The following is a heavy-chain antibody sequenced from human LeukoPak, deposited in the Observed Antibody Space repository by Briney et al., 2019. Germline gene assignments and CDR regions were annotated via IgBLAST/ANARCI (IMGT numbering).Heavy chain of an antibody. Sequence: SVKVSCKASGSTFTDYYIHWVRQAPGQGLEWMGWINPNSGGTNYAQRLQGRVTMTRDTSISTAYMELSRLRSDDTAVYYCARDGYSSSPDYWGQGTLVTVSS. V-gene: IGHV1-2*02. CDR1: GSTFTDYY. CDR2: INPNSGGT. J-gene: IGHJ4*02. CDR3: ARDGYSSSPDY. D-gene: IGHD6-6*01.